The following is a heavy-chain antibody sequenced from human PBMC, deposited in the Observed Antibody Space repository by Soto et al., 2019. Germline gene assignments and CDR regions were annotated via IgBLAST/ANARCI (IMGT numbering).Heavy chain of an antibody. CDR3: ARESGWGSAIYYYGMDV. V-gene: IGHV1-69*01. CDR2: IIPIFGTA. Sequence: QVQLVQSGAEVKNPGSSVKVSCKASGGTFSSYALSWVRQAPGQGLEWMGGIIPIFGTANYAQKFQGRVTITADENTSTAYMELSRLRSEDTAVYYCARESGWGSAIYYYGMDVWGQGTTVTVSS. J-gene: IGHJ6*02. D-gene: IGHD5-18*01. CDR1: GGTFSSYA.